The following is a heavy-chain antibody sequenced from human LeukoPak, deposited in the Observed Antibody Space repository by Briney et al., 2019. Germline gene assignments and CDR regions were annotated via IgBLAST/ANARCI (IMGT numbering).Heavy chain of an antibody. J-gene: IGHJ4*02. Sequence: SETLSLTCAVYGGFFSGYYWSWIRQPPGKGLEWIGEINHSGSTNYNPSLKSRVTISVDTSKNQFSLKLSSVTAADTAVYYCARGRGRAARLDYWGQGTLVTVSS. CDR3: ARGRGRAARLDY. D-gene: IGHD6-6*01. CDR1: GGFFSGYY. CDR2: INHSGST. V-gene: IGHV4-34*01.